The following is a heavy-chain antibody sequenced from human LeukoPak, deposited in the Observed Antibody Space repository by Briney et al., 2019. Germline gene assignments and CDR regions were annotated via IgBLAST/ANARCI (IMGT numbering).Heavy chain of an antibody. Sequence: PGGSLRLSCAASGFSFSSFWMSWVRRAPGKGLEWVANIKKDGSQKYYVDSVEGRFTISRDSAKNSLYLQMDSLRVDDTAVYYCTRVFGGYNVSDYWGQGTLVTVSS. CDR2: IKKDGSQK. CDR3: TRVFGGYNVSDY. D-gene: IGHD1-1*01. CDR1: GFSFSSFW. J-gene: IGHJ4*02. V-gene: IGHV3-7*03.